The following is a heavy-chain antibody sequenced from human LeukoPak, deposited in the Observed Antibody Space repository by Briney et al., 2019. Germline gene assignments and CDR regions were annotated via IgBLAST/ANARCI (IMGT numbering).Heavy chain of an antibody. CDR3: ARHQYYYDSSGNYGWFDS. V-gene: IGHV5-51*01. J-gene: IGHJ5*01. CDR1: GFNFTAYW. Sequence: KRGESLKISCKGSGFNFTAYWIAWVRQMPGKGLEWMGISHPINSDTKYSPSFQGQVTISADKSSSTAYLQWNSLKASDTAMYYCARHQYYYDSSGNYGWFDSWGQGTLVTVSS. D-gene: IGHD3-22*01. CDR2: SHPINSDT.